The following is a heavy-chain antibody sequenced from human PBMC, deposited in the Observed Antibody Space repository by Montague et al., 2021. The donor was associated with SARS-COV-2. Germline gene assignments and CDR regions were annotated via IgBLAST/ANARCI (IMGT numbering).Heavy chain of an antibody. CDR2: INHSGST. D-gene: IGHD4-17*01. V-gene: IGHV4-34*01. Sequence: SETLSLTCAVYGGSFSGYYWSWIRLPPGKGLEWIGEINHSGSTNYNPSLKSRVTISVDTSKNQFSLKLSSVTAADTAVYYCARGRPVTTFYYYYGMDVWGQGTTVTVSS. CDR3: ARGRPVTTFYYYYGMDV. CDR1: GGSFSGYY. J-gene: IGHJ6*02.